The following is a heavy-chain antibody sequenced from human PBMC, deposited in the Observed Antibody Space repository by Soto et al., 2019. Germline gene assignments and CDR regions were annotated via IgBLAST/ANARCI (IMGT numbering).Heavy chain of an antibody. Sequence: QVQLVQSGAEVKKPGSSVKVSCKASGGTLSSYTISWVRQAHGQGLEWMGRIIPILGIANYAQKFQGRVTITADKSTSTAYMELSSLRSEDTAVYYCARHSSSRGRAPDPWGQGTLVTVSS. CDR2: IIPILGIA. J-gene: IGHJ5*02. D-gene: IGHD6-13*01. CDR1: GGTLSSYT. CDR3: ARHSSSRGRAPDP. V-gene: IGHV1-69*02.